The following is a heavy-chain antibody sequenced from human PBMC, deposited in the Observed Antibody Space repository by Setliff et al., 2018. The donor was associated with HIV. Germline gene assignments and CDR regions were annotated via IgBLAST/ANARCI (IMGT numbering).Heavy chain of an antibody. D-gene: IGHD6-13*01. CDR3: ARIGSGWSVGWFDP. CDR1: GSSISSNYY. J-gene: IGHJ5*02. CDR2: IDASANT. V-gene: IGHV4-38-2*02. Sequence: SETLSLTCTVSGSSISSNYYWAWIRQAPGKGLEWLGCIDASANTYYIPSLKSRATISVDTSKNQLSLKLRSVTAADTAVYYCARIGSGWSVGWFDPWGQGTLVTVSS.